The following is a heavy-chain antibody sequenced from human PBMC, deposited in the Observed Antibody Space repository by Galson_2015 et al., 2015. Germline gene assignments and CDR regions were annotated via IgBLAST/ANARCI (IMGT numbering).Heavy chain of an antibody. V-gene: IGHV3-23*01. J-gene: IGHJ4*02. CDR2: ISGGGVST. CDR3: ANAPTVTKFGY. CDR1: GFSFSTSA. Sequence: SLRLAGEASGFSFSTSAMSWVRQAPGKGLEWVSTISGGGVSTYYADSVKGRFTISRDNSKNTLYLQMNSLRAEDTAVYYCANAPTVTKFGYWGQGTLIIVSS. D-gene: IGHD4-17*01.